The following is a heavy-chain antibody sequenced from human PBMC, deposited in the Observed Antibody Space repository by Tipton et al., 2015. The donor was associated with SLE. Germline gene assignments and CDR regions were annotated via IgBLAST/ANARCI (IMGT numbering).Heavy chain of an antibody. V-gene: IGHV4-39*07. CDR2: IHHSGRT. CDR3: ARGARGNSYGSDEDFDY. Sequence: TLSLTCTVSGDSISNSDYYWGWIRQPPGKGLEWIGNIHHSGRTYYNPSLNSRVTMSADTSKNQFSLRLSSVTTADTAVYYCARGARGNSYGSDEDFDYWGQGTLVTVSS. D-gene: IGHD5-18*01. J-gene: IGHJ4*02. CDR1: GDSISNSDYY.